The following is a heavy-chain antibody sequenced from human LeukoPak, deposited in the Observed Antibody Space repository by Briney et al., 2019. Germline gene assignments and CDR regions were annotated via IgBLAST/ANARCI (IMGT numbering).Heavy chain of an antibody. CDR3: ARSTHYYGSGSYYDY. Sequence: GASVKVSCKASGYTFTGYYMHWVRQAPGQGREWMGWINPNSGGTNYAQKFQGRVTMTRDTSISTAYMELSRLRSDDTAVYYCARSTHYYGSGSYYDYWGQGTLVTVSS. V-gene: IGHV1-2*02. J-gene: IGHJ4*02. CDR1: GYTFTGYY. D-gene: IGHD3-10*01. CDR2: INPNSGGT.